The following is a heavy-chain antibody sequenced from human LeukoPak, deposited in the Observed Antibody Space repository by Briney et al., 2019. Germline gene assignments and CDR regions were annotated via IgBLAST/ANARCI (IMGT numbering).Heavy chain of an antibody. D-gene: IGHD1-26*01. CDR3: ARSGGNYYSI. CDR1: GYRFTSYW. Sequence: KNRESLKISCKGSGYRFTSYWIGWVRQMPGKGLEWMGIIYPGDSDTIYSPSFQGQVTISADKSTSTANLQWSSLKASDTAMYYCARSGGNYYSIWGQGTMVTVSS. CDR2: IYPGDSDT. J-gene: IGHJ3*02. V-gene: IGHV5-51*01.